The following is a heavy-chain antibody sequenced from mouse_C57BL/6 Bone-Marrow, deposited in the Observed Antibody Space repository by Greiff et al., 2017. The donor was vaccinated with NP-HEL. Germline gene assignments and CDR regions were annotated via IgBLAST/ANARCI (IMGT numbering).Heavy chain of an antibody. CDR3: ARGDDGYSAWFAY. D-gene: IGHD2-3*01. Sequence: VQLQQPGAELVMPGASVKLSCTASGYTFTRYWMHWVKQRPGQGLEWIGEIDPSDSYTNYNQKFKGKSTLTVAKSSSTAYMQLSSLTSEDSAVYYCARGDDGYSAWFAYWGQGTLVTVAA. V-gene: IGHV1-69*01. J-gene: IGHJ3*01. CDR2: IDPSDSYT. CDR1: GYTFTRYW.